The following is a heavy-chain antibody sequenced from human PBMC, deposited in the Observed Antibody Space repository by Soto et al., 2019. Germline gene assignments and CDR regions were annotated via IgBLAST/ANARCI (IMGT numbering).Heavy chain of an antibody. D-gene: IGHD3-10*01. CDR1: GFTFSSYG. Sequence: QVQLVESGGGVVQPGRSLRLSCAASGFTFSSYGMHWVRQAPGKGLEWVAVIWYDGSNKYYADSVKGRFTISRDNSKNTPYLQMNSLRAEDTAVYYCAANWAIYGSGSGDYWGQGTLVTVSS. J-gene: IGHJ4*02. CDR2: IWYDGSNK. CDR3: AANWAIYGSGSGDY. V-gene: IGHV3-33*01.